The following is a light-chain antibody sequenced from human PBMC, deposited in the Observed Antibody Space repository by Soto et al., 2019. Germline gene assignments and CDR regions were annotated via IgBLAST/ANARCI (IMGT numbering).Light chain of an antibody. CDR1: QSVTSRY. CDR3: HQYNNSPEYT. V-gene: IGKV3-20*01. J-gene: IGKJ2*01. Sequence: EIVLTQSPGTLSLSPGERATLSCKASQSVTSRYLAWYQQKPGQAPRLLIYGASSRGTGIPDRFSGSGSGTDFTLTISRLEPEDFAVYFCHQYNNSPEYTFGQGTKLEIK. CDR2: GAS.